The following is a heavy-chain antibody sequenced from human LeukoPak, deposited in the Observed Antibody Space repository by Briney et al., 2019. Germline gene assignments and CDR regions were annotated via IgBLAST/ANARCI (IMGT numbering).Heavy chain of an antibody. CDR1: GGSFSGYY. J-gene: IGHJ4*02. V-gene: IGHV4-34*01. CDR2: INHSGST. Sequence: TSETLSLTCAVYGGSFSGYYWSWIRQPPGKGLEWIGEINHSGSTNYNPSLKSRVTISVDTSKNQFSLKLSSVTAADTAVYYCAGDYTLRSYRFDYWDQGTLVTVSS. CDR3: AGDYTLRSYRFDY. D-gene: IGHD3-10*01.